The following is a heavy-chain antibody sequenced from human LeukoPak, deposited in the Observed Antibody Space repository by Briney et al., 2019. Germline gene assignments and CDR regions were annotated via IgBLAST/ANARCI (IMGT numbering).Heavy chain of an antibody. CDR3: ARDHQIAVAGTAFDY. Sequence: PGGSLRLSCAASGFTFSSYSMNWVRQAPGKGLEWVSYISSSSSTIYYADSMKGRFTISRDNAKNSLYLQMNSLRAEDTAVYYCARDHQIAVAGTAFDYWGQGTLVTVSS. J-gene: IGHJ4*02. D-gene: IGHD6-19*01. V-gene: IGHV3-48*04. CDR1: GFTFSSYS. CDR2: ISSSSSTI.